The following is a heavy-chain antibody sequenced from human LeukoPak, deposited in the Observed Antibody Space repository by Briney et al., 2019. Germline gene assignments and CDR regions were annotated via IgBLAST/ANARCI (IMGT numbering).Heavy chain of an antibody. V-gene: IGHV1-69*04. Sequence: PVKVSCKASGGTFSSYAISWVRQAPGQGLEWMGRIIPIFGIANYAQKFQGRVTITADKSTSTAYMELSSLRSEDTAVYYCARPRGRKNCSGGSCYSALFDYWGQGTLVTVSS. CDR3: ARPRGRKNCSGGSCYSALFDY. D-gene: IGHD2-15*01. J-gene: IGHJ4*02. CDR2: IIPIFGIA. CDR1: GGTFSSYA.